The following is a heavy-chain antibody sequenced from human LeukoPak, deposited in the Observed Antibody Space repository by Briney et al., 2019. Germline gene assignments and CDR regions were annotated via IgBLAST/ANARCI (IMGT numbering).Heavy chain of an antibody. CDR3: AKVTFGMITFGPLGMDV. CDR2: ISGSGGST. V-gene: IGHV3-23*01. Sequence: GGSLRLSCAASGFTFSSYAMSWVRQAPGKGLEWVSAISGSGGSTYYADSVKGRFTISRDNSKNTLYLQMNSLRAEDTAVYYCAKVTFGMITFGPLGMDVWGQGTTVTVSS. CDR1: GFTFSSYA. D-gene: IGHD3-16*01. J-gene: IGHJ6*02.